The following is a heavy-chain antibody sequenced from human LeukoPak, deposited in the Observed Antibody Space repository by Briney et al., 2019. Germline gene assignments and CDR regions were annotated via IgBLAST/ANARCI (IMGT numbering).Heavy chain of an antibody. CDR2: IYSGGST. V-gene: IGHV3-53*01. Sequence: GGSLRLSCAASGFIVSSNYMSWVRQAPGKGLEWVSVIYSGGSTYYADSVKGRFTISRDNSKNTLYLQMNSLRAEDTAVYYCARDKYSYGPPDYWGQGTLVTVSS. J-gene: IGHJ4*02. D-gene: IGHD5-18*01. CDR1: GFIVSSNY. CDR3: ARDKYSYGPPDY.